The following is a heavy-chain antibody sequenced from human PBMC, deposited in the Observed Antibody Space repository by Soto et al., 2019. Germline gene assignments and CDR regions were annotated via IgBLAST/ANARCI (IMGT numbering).Heavy chain of an antibody. J-gene: IGHJ4*02. Sequence: ASVKVSCTASGDTFTVYYMHWVRQAPGQGLEWMGWINPNSGGTNYAQKFQGWVTMTRDTSISTAYMELSRLRSDDTAVYYCARHCSGGSCYSGGIDYFDYWGQGTLVTVSS. D-gene: IGHD2-15*01. CDR1: GDTFTVYY. CDR3: ARHCSGGSCYSGGIDYFDY. V-gene: IGHV1-2*04. CDR2: INPNSGGT.